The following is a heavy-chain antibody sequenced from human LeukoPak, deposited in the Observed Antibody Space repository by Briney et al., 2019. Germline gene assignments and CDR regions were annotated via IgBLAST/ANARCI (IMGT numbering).Heavy chain of an antibody. D-gene: IGHD3-10*01. J-gene: IGHJ5*02. CDR2: ISGSGGST. Sequence: PGGSLRLSCAASGFTFNSLAMSWVRQAPGKGLEWVSAISGSGGSTYYADSVKGRFTISRDNSKNTLYLQMNSLRAEDTAVYYCTKEGLPSGSSWSAWFDPWGQGTLVTVSS. CDR1: GFTFNSLA. V-gene: IGHV3-23*01. CDR3: TKEGLPSGSSWSAWFDP.